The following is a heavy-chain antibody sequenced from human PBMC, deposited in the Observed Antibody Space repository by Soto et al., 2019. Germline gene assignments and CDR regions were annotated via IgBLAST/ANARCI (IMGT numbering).Heavy chain of an antibody. Sequence: EVPLVESGGGLVQPGGSLRLTCAASGFSLRGYWMSWVRQAPGKGLEWVANIKQDGSDKRYVDSVKGRFTISRDNAENSLYLQMNSLRAEDTAVYYWARGGGNFDQWGQGTLVTVSS. D-gene: IGHD3-16*01. CDR3: ARGGGNFDQ. CDR2: IKQDGSDK. V-gene: IGHV3-7*04. CDR1: GFSLRGYW. J-gene: IGHJ4*02.